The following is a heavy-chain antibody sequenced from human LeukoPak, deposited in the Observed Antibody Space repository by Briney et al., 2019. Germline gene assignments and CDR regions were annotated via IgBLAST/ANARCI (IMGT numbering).Heavy chain of an antibody. J-gene: IGHJ4*02. Sequence: SETLSLTCTVSGGSISSYYWSWIRQPAGKGLEWIGRIYTSGSTNYNPSLKSRVTMSVDTSKNQFSLKLSSVTAADTAVYYCARARGVCTNGVCYRAYYFDYWGQGTLVTASS. V-gene: IGHV4-4*07. CDR1: GGSISSYY. CDR2: IYTSGST. CDR3: ARARGVCTNGVCYRAYYFDY. D-gene: IGHD2-8*01.